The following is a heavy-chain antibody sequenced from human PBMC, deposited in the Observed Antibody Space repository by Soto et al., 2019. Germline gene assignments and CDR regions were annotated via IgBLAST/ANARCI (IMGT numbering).Heavy chain of an antibody. CDR1: GFTFSNAW. Sequence: GGSLRLSCAASGFTFSNAWMNWVRQAPGKGLEWVGRIKSKTDGGKTDYAAPVKGRLTISRNDSKNTLYLQMNSLKTGDTAVYYCTTDQMYDFWSGSRDYWGQGTLVTVSS. V-gene: IGHV3-15*07. CDR2: IKSKTDGGKT. CDR3: TTDQMYDFWSGSRDY. D-gene: IGHD3-3*01. J-gene: IGHJ4*02.